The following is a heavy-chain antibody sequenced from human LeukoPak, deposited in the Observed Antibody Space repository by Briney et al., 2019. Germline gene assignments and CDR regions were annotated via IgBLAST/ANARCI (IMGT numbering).Heavy chain of an antibody. CDR2: INHSGST. V-gene: IGHV4-34*01. D-gene: IGHD3-16*02. CDR3: ARGRGDYVWGSYRPIHY. J-gene: IGHJ4*02. Sequence: SETLSLTCAVYGGSSSGYYWSWIRQPPGKGLEWIGEINHSGSTNYNPSLKSRVTISVDTSKNQFSLKLSSVTAADTAVYYCARGRGDYVWGSYRPIHYWGQGTLVTVSS. CDR1: GGSSSGYY.